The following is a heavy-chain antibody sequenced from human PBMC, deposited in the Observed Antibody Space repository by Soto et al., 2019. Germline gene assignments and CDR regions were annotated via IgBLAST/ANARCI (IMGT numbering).Heavy chain of an antibody. CDR2: IYYSGST. CDR3: ARATYYYDSSGFPDY. V-gene: IGHV4-31*03. CDR1: GGSISSGGYY. Sequence: LSLTCTVSGGSISSGGYYWSWIRQHPGKGLEWIGYIYYSGSTYYNPSLKSRVTISVDTSKNQFSLKLSSVTAADTAVYYCARATYYYDSSGFPDYWGQGTLVTVSS. D-gene: IGHD3-22*01. J-gene: IGHJ4*02.